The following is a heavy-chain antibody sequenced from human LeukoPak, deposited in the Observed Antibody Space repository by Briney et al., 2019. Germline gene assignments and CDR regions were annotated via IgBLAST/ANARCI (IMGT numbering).Heavy chain of an antibody. Sequence: GGSLRLSCAASGFTFSSYAMHWVRQAPGKGLEWVAVISYDGSNKYYADSVKGRFTISRDNSKNTLYLQMNSLRAEDTAVYYCARGIDRFEYYYYMDVWGKGTTVTVSS. CDR3: ARGIDRFEYYYYMDV. V-gene: IGHV3-30-3*01. CDR2: ISYDGSNK. J-gene: IGHJ6*03. CDR1: GFTFSSYA. D-gene: IGHD3-3*01.